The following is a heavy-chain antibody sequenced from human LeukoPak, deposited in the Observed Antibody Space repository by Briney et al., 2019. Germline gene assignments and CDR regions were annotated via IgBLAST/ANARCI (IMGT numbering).Heavy chain of an antibody. Sequence: ASVKVSCKASGYTFTSNYMHWVRQAPGQGLEWMGIINPSGGGTSYAQKFQGRVTVTRDTSTSTVYIELSSLRSEDTAVYYCARDIVGKRGYPDYWGQGTLVIVSS. V-gene: IGHV1-46*01. CDR2: INPSGGGT. J-gene: IGHJ4*02. CDR3: ARDIVGKRGYPDY. D-gene: IGHD3-16*02. CDR1: GYTFTSNY.